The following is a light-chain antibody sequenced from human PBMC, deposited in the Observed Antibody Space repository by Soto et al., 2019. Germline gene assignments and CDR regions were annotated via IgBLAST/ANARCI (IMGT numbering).Light chain of an antibody. Sequence: MVLAQSPGTQSLSPGARATLSCRASQSFSSSYLAWYQQKPGQAPRLLIYETSSRATGIPDRFSGSGSQTDFTLTISRLEPEDFAVYYCQQYGTSPRTFGQGSMADIK. J-gene: IGKJ1*01. CDR2: ETS. CDR3: QQYGTSPRT. CDR1: QSFSSSY. V-gene: IGKV3-20*01.